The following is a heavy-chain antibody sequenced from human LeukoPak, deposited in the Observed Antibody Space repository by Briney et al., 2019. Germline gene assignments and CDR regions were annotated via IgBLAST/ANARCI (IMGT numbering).Heavy chain of an antibody. D-gene: IGHD2-8*01. CDR1: GFNFAIYS. CDR2: MGSSGSHI. CDR3: AKTGGYCTTNCRGMGNRFES. Sequence: GGSLRLSCAASGFNFAIYSMSWVRQAPEKGLEWVASMGSSGSHIYYADSVKGRFTISRDNAQNSLYLQLNSLGAEDTAVYFCAKTGGYCTTNCRGMGNRFESWGQGALVAVSS. J-gene: IGHJ5*01. V-gene: IGHV3-21*06.